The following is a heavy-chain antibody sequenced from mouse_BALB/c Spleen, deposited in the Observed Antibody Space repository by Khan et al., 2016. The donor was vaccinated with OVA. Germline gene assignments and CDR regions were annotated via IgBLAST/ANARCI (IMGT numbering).Heavy chain of an antibody. Sequence: EVELVESGPGLVKPSQSLSLTCTVTGYSITSDYAWNWIRQFPENKLEWMGFISYSGNTKYNPSLKSRFSITRDTSKNQFFLQLNSVTTEDTATYYCARVYGRDFDYWGQGTSLTVSS. CDR2: ISYSGNT. V-gene: IGHV3-2*02. J-gene: IGHJ2*02. D-gene: IGHD1-1*01. CDR3: ARVYGRDFDY. CDR1: GYSITSDYA.